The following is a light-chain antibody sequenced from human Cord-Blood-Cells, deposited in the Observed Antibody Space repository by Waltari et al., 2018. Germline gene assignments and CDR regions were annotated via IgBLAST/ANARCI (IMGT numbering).Light chain of an antibody. CDR2: DVS. J-gene: IGLJ1*01. Sequence: QSALTQPASVSGSPGQSITISCTGTSSDVGGYNYVSLYQHHPGKAPELMIYDVSNRPSGVSNRFSGSKSGNTASLTISGLQAEDEADYYCSSYTSSSTLLYVFGTGTKVTVL. CDR3: SSYTSSSTLLYV. CDR1: SSDVGGYNY. V-gene: IGLV2-14*03.